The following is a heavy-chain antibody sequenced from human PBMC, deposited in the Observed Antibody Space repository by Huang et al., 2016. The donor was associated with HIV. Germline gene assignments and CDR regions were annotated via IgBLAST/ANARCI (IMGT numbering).Heavy chain of an antibody. D-gene: IGHD3-9*01. J-gene: IGHJ2*01. V-gene: IGHV1-3*01. CDR2: INAGNGNT. CDR1: GYTFTNYA. CDR3: ARLSGYYNILTGYRYDWYFDL. Sequence: QVQLVQSGAEVKKPGASVKVSCKASGYTFTNYAMHWVRQAPGQRLEWMGRINAGNGNTKYSQKCQGRGTITRDTSASTAYMELSSLRSEDTAVYYCARLSGYYNILTGYRYDWYFDLWGRGTLVTVSS.